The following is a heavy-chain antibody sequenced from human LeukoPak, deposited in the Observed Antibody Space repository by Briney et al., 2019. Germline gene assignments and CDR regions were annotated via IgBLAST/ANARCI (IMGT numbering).Heavy chain of an antibody. CDR2: ISAYNGNT. CDR1: GYTFTSYG. D-gene: IGHD4-17*01. V-gene: IGHV1-18*01. CDR3: ARVPGYGDYVDY. Sequence: ASVKVSCKAPGYTFTSYGISWVRQAPGQGLERMGWISAYNGNTNYAQKLQGRVTMTTDTSTSTAYMELRSLRSDDTAVYYCARVPGYGDYVDYWGQGTLVTVSS. J-gene: IGHJ4*02.